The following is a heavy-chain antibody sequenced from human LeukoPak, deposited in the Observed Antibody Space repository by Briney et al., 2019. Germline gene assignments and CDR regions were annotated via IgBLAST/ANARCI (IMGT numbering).Heavy chain of an antibody. CDR2: INPDNGGT. Sequence: GASVTVSGMASGYTFTDYYIHWVRQAPGQGLEWMGWINPDNGGTNYAQKFQGRVTMTRDTSIRTVYMDLSRLRSDDTAVFYCTREARVGNWFDPWGQGTQVTVSS. J-gene: IGHJ5*02. V-gene: IGHV1-2*02. CDR1: GYTFTDYY. CDR3: TREARVGNWFDP. D-gene: IGHD2-2*01.